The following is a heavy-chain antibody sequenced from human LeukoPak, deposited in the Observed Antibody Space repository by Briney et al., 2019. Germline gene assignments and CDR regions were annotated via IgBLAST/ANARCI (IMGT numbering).Heavy chain of an antibody. CDR1: GFTFSDYY. D-gene: IGHD2-15*01. CDR2: IYSGGST. Sequence: TGGSLRLSCAASGFTFSDYYMSWVRQAPGKGLEWVSVIYSGGSTYYADSVKGRFTISRDNSKNTLYLQMNSLRAEDTAVYYCAREGVSQLPVAAMWYGMDVWGQGTTVTVSS. J-gene: IGHJ6*02. CDR3: AREGVSQLPVAAMWYGMDV. V-gene: IGHV3-66*01.